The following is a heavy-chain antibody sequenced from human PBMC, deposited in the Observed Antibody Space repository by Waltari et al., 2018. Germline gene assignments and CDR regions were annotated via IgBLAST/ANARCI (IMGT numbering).Heavy chain of an antibody. Sequence: QVQLQQWGAGLLKPSETLSLTCTVSGGSISSSSYYWGWIRQPPGKGLEWIGSIYYSGSTYYNPSLKSRVTISVDTSKNQFSLKLSSVTAADTAVYYCASHHSSSFRELDYWGQGTLVTVSS. D-gene: IGHD6-13*01. CDR2: IYYSGST. V-gene: IGHV4-39*01. CDR3: ASHHSSSFRELDY. CDR1: GGSISSSSYY. J-gene: IGHJ4*02.